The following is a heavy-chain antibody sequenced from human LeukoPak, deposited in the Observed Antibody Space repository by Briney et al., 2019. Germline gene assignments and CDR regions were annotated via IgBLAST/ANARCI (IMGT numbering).Heavy chain of an antibody. Sequence: GGSLRLSCAASGFTFDDYAMHWVRQAPGKGLEWVSLISGDGGSTYYADSVKGRFTISRDNSKNSLYMQMNSLRTEDTALYYCANEAPLDYYDSSGTGDYWGQGTLVTVSS. D-gene: IGHD3-22*01. CDR1: GFTFDDYA. J-gene: IGHJ4*02. CDR2: ISGDGGST. V-gene: IGHV3-43*02. CDR3: ANEAPLDYYDSSGTGDY.